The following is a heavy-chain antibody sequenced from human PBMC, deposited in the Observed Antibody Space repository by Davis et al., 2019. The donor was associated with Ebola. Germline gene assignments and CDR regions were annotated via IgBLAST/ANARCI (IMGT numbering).Heavy chain of an antibody. J-gene: IGHJ4*02. CDR2: INSGGGT. V-gene: IGHV3-53*01. CDR1: GFTVSSNY. D-gene: IGHD5-24*01. CDR3: AGASVEMGPNDY. Sequence: PGGSLRLSCAASGFTVSSNYMSWVRQAPGKGLEWVSVINSGGGTYNADSVKGRFTISRDNSKNTPYLQMNSLRAEDTAVYYCAGASVEMGPNDYWGQGTLVTVSS.